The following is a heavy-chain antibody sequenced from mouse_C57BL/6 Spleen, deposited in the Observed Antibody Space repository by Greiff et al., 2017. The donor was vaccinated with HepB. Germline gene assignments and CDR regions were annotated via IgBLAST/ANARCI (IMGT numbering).Heavy chain of an antibody. CDR2: IYPGDGDT. V-gene: IGHV1-82*01. CDR3: ARWYYGRAMDY. J-gene: IGHJ4*01. Sequence: VKLMESGPELVKPGASVKISCKASGYAFSSSWMNWVKQRPGKGLEWIGRIYPGDGDTNYNGKFKGKATLTADKSSSTAYMQLSSLTSEDSAVYFCARWYYGRAMDYWGQGTSVTVSS. CDR1: GYAFSSSW. D-gene: IGHD1-1*01.